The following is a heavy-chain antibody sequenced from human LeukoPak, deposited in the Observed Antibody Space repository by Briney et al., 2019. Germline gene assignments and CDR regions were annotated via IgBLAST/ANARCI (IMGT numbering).Heavy chain of an antibody. Sequence: PGGSLRLSCAASGFTFSSYSMNWVRQAPEKGLEWVSSISSSSSYIYYADSVKGRFTISRDNAKNSLYLQMNSLKPEDTAMYYCARERGEGRTRNFDYWGQGTLVTVSS. CDR2: ISSSSSYI. CDR3: ARERGEGRTRNFDY. D-gene: IGHD3-16*01. J-gene: IGHJ4*02. V-gene: IGHV3-21*01. CDR1: GFTFSSYS.